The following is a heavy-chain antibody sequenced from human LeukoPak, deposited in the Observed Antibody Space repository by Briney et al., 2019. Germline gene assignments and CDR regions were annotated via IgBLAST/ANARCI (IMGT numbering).Heavy chain of an antibody. CDR3: ARGRQWLNWFDP. CDR1: GDSMTSNTAA. Sequence: SQTLSLTCAISGDSMTSNTAAWSWIRQSPSRGLEWLGRTYYRSKWCNDYALSVKSRISINPDTSKNQFSLQLNSVTPEDTAVYYCARGRQWLNWFDPWGQGTLVTVSS. J-gene: IGHJ5*02. D-gene: IGHD5-24*01. V-gene: IGHV6-1*01. CDR2: TYYRSKWCN.